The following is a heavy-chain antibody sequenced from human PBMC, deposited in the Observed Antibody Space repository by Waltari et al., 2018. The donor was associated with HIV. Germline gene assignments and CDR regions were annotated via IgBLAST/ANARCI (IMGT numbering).Heavy chain of an antibody. D-gene: IGHD1-1*01. Sequence: QVQLQQSGPGLVKPSQTLSLTCAISGDSVSSNSAAWNWIRQSPSRGLEWLGRTYDRSKGYNDYAVSVKGRITINPDTSKNQFSLQLNSVTPEDTAVYYCVRDWWKDAYYYSGMDVWGQGTTVTVSS. CDR3: VRDWWKDAYYYSGMDV. J-gene: IGHJ6*02. CDR2: TYDRSKGYN. CDR1: GDSVSSNSAA. V-gene: IGHV6-1*01.